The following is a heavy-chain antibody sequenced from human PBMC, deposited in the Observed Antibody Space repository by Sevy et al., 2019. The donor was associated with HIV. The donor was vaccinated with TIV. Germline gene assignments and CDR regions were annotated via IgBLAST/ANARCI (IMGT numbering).Heavy chain of an antibody. J-gene: IGHJ4*02. D-gene: IGHD2-15*01. CDR2: ISGRDSGT. CDR3: AKGALGHCSGAIFHHLDD. Sequence: GGSLRLSCAASGFTFSTYAMSWVRQAPGKGLEWVSAISGRDSGTYYAGSVKGRFTISRDNSKNTLFLQMNRLRAEDTAVYYCAKGALGHCSGAIFHHLDDWGQGTLVTVSS. V-gene: IGHV3-23*01. CDR1: GFTFSTYA.